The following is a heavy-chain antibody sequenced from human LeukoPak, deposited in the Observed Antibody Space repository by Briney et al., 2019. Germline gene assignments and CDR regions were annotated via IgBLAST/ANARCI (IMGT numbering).Heavy chain of an antibody. J-gene: IGHJ5*02. CDR3: ARGGYCSSISCYPRWFDP. V-gene: IGHV4-34*01. D-gene: IGHD2-2*01. Sequence: SETLTLTCAVYGGSFSGYYWSWIRQPPGKGLEWIGESNHSGSTNYNPSLKSRVTISVDTSKNQFSLKLSSVTAADTAVYYCARGGYCSSISCYPRWFDPWGQGTLVTDSS. CDR2: SNHSGST. CDR1: GGSFSGYY.